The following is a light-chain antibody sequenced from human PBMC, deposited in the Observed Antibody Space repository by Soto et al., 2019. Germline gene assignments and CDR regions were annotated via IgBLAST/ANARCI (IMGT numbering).Light chain of an antibody. V-gene: IGLV2-14*01. J-gene: IGLJ1*01. CDR2: EVR. CDR1: SSDIGHYNY. Sequence: QSALTQPASVSGSPGQSITISCTGTSSDIGHYNYVSWYQQHPGKVPKLIISEVRNRPSGVSDRFSGSKSGNSASLTISGLQTEDEADYYCSSYTTTSTQVFGSGTKATVL. CDR3: SSYTTTSTQV.